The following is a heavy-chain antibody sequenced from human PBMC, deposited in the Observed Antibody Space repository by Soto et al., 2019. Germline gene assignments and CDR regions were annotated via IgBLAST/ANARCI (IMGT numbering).Heavy chain of an antibody. CDR1: GFTFSSYA. Sequence: EVQLLESGGGLIQPGGSLRLSCAASGFTFSSYAMTWVRQAPGKGLEWVSTISGTGTTTYYADSVKGRFTISRDNSKNTLYLQMYSLRTEDTAVYYCVKAVYLLDFDYWGQGTLVTVSS. CDR3: VKAVYLLDFDY. CDR2: ISGTGTTT. J-gene: IGHJ4*02. D-gene: IGHD2-8*01. V-gene: IGHV3-23*01.